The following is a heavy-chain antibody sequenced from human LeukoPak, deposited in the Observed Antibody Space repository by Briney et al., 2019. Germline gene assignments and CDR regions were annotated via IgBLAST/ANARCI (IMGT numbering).Heavy chain of an antibody. CDR2: INHSGST. CDR3: ARAADYGAYYYGMDV. CDR1: GGSFSGYY. J-gene: IGHJ6*02. V-gene: IGHV4-34*01. Sequence: SETLSLTCAVYGGSFSGYYWSWIRQPPGKGLEWIGEINHSGSTNYNPSLKSRVTISVDTSKNQFSLKLSSVTAAGTAVYYCARAADYGAYYYGMDVWGQGTTVTVSS. D-gene: IGHD4-17*01.